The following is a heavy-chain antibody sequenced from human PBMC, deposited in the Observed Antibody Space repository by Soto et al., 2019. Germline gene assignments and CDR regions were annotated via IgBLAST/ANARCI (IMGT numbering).Heavy chain of an antibody. Sequence: PSETLSLTCTVSGDSISSADYYWSWIRQTPGKGLEWIGHIFYSGTTYYNPSLKSRVTISVDKSKNQFSLHLTSVTAADTAVYYCASSGWSEDFYYYYGMDVWGQGTTVTVSS. V-gene: IGHV4-30-4*01. CDR1: GDSISSADYY. CDR3: ASSGWSEDFYYYYGMDV. D-gene: IGHD6-19*01. J-gene: IGHJ6*02. CDR2: IFYSGTT.